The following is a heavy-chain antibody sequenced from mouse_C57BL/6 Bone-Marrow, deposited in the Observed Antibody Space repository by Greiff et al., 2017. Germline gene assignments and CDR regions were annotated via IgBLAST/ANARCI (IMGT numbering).Heavy chain of an antibody. D-gene: IGHD2-5*01. CDR3: ARNYSNYEALTY. CDR1: GFTFSDYG. J-gene: IGHJ3*01. V-gene: IGHV5-17*01. CDR2: ISSGSSTI. Sequence: EVKLMESGGGLVKPGGSLKLSCAASGFTFSDYGMHWVRQAPEKGLEWVAYISSGSSTIYYADTVKGRVTISRDNAKNTLFLQMTSLRSEDTAMDYCARNYSNYEALTYWGQGTLVTVSA.